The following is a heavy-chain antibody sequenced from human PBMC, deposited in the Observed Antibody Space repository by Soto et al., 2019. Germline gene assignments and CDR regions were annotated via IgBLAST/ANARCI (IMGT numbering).Heavy chain of an antibody. V-gene: IGHV1-69*13. D-gene: IGHD3-10*01. CDR2: IIPIFGTA. CDR1: GGTFSSYA. J-gene: IGHJ5*01. Sequence: VASVKVSCKASGGTFSSYAISWVRQAPGQGLEWMGGIIPIFGTANYAQKFQGRVTITADESTSTAYMELSSLRSEDTAVYYCSGVYSSASGSHFDSWGQGTLVTVSS. CDR3: SGVYSSASGSHFDS.